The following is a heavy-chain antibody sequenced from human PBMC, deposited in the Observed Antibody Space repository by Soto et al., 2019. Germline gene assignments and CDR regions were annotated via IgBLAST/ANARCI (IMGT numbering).Heavy chain of an antibody. J-gene: IGHJ5*01. CDR2: VSGNNGAS. D-gene: IGHD2-2*01. V-gene: IGHV1-18*04. Sequence: GASVKVYCKASGYTSADCGISWVRQAPGQGLEWMGWVSGNNGASNPAPKVQGRITMTLDTSTGVSYMALRSLRSDDTAIYYCVRDQKYFRVNGNWFDAWGQGTPVTVSS. CDR3: VRDQKYFRVNGNWFDA. CDR1: GYTSADCG.